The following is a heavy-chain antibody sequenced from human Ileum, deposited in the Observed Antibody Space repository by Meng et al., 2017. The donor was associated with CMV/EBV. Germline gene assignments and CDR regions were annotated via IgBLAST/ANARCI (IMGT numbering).Heavy chain of an antibody. CDR1: RYTFTAYY. Sequence: ASVKVSCKASRYTFTAYYIHWVRQATGQGLEWMGWINPDSGATNYAPQFQNRVTMTRDTSISAAYMEVTSLTCDDKAVYFCARGRTTDQYKRFEGWLDPWGQGTQVTVSS. J-gene: IGHJ5*02. D-gene: IGHD1-14*01. V-gene: IGHV1-2*02. CDR2: INPDSGAT. CDR3: ARGRTTDQYKRFEGWLDP.